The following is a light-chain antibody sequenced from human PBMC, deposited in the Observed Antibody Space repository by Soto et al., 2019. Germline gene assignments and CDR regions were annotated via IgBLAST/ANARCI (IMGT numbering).Light chain of an antibody. V-gene: IGKV2-30*01. CDR2: KVS. J-gene: IGKJ1*01. Sequence: DVVMTQSPLSLPVTLGQPASISCRSSQSLLYSDGSSYLNWFHQRPDQSPRRLIYKVSNRDSGVPDRFSGSGSGTEFTLKISRVEADDVGFYYCMQGTQWPPTFGQRTKVEIK. CDR3: MQGTQWPPT. CDR1: QSLLYSDGSSY.